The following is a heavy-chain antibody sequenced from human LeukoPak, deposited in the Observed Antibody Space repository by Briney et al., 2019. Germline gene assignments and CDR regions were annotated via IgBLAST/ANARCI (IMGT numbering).Heavy chain of an antibody. CDR3: AKRPSHDYYDSSGQNTWFDP. CDR1: GFTFSSYA. CDR2: ISGSGGSI. J-gene: IGHJ5*02. Sequence: GGSLRLSCAASGFTFSSYAMSWVRQAPGKGLEWVSAISGSGGSIYYADSVKGRFTISRDNSKNSLYLQMNSLRAEETAVYCCAKRPSHDYYDSSGQNTWFDPWGQGTLVPASS. V-gene: IGHV3-23*01. D-gene: IGHD3-22*01.